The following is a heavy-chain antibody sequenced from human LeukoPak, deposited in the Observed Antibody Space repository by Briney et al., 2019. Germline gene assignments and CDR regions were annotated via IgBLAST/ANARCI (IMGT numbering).Heavy chain of an antibody. J-gene: IGHJ4*02. CDR1: GFTFRSYG. Sequence: GGTLRLSCAASGFTFRSYGMNWVRQAPGKGLEWMAVIWYDGSNKYYADSVKSRFTISRDNSKNTLYLQMNSLRAEDTAVYYCARDPGWFGESALYYFDYWGQGTLVTVSS. CDR3: ARDPGWFGESALYYFDY. V-gene: IGHV3-33*01. D-gene: IGHD3-10*01. CDR2: IWYDGSNK.